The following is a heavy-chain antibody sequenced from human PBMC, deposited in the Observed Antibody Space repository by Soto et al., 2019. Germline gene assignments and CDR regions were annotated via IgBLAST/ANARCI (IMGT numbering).Heavy chain of an antibody. CDR1: GYTFTSYD. D-gene: IGHD1-1*01. V-gene: IGHV1-8*01. CDR2: MNPNSGNT. J-gene: IGHJ4*02. CDR3: AGPWNKQ. Sequence: QVQLVQSGAEVKKPGASVKVSCKASGYTFTSYDINWVRQATGQGLEWMGWMNPNSGNTCYAQKFQGRVTMTRDTSISTAYMQLRSLRSEDTAVYYRAGPWNKQWGQGTLVTVSS.